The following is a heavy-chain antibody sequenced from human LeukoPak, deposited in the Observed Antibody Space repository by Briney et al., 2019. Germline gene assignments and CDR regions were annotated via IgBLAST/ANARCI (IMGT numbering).Heavy chain of an antibody. D-gene: IGHD5-12*01. Sequence: PGGSLRLSCAASGFTFSSYGMHWARQPPAKGLGGLPFLRYDGSNKYYADSVKGRFTISRDNSKNTLYLQMNSLRAEDTAVYYCARCRYETTWAYAFDIWGQGTMVTVSS. V-gene: IGHV3-30*02. CDR2: LRYDGSNK. J-gene: IGHJ3*02. CDR1: GFTFSSYG. CDR3: ARCRYETTWAYAFDI.